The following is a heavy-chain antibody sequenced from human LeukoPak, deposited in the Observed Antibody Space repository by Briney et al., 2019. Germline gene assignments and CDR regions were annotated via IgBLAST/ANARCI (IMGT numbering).Heavy chain of an antibody. CDR1: GYNFTTYW. J-gene: IGHJ4*02. D-gene: IGHD5-12*01. CDR3: ARSYSGYDYLDY. Sequence: GESLKISCQYSGYNFTTYWITWVRQMPGKGLEWMGRIDPSDSYTNYSPSFQGHVTISADKSISTAYLQWSSLKASDTAMYYCARSYSGYDYLDYWGQGTLVTVSS. V-gene: IGHV5-10-1*01. CDR2: IDPSDSYT.